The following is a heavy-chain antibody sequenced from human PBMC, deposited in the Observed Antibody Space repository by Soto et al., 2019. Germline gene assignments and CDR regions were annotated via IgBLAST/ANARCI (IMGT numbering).Heavy chain of an antibody. J-gene: IGHJ5*02. CDR3: AREERKGIISWFDP. D-gene: IGHD2-21*01. CDR1: GGSVSRVSYF. V-gene: IGHV4-30-4*01. CDR2: IYYTGIT. Sequence: SETLSLTCNVSGGSVSRVSYFWSWIRQSPGKGLEWIGYIYYTGITHLNPSLKSRLTMAVDTSKNEFSLKLTSVSAADTAVYFCAREERKGIISWFDPWGQGTPVTVSS.